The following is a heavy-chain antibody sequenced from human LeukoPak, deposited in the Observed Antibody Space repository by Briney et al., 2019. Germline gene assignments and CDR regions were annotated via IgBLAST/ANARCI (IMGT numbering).Heavy chain of an antibody. CDR1: GFTFSRYW. D-gene: IGHD1-14*01. J-gene: IGHJ3*02. CDR2: INQDESAK. V-gene: IGHV3-7*01. CDR3: ARVRLQPRTLLDDAFDI. Sequence: GGSLRLSCAASGFTFSRYWMSWVRQAPGKGLEWVASINQDESAKFYVDSVKGRFTISRDNAKNSLFLQMNSLRAEDTAFYYCARVRLQPRTLLDDAFDIWGQGTMVTVSS.